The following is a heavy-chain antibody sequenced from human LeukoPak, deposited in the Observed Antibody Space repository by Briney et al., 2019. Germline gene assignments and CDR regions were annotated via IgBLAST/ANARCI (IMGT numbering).Heavy chain of an antibody. J-gene: IGHJ4*02. CDR2: ISGSGAST. CDR3: ARTRSKVGTPTFDY. Sequence: PGGSLRLSCAASGFTFSSFAMTWVRQAPGKGLEWVSAISGSGASTYYVDSVEGRFTISRDNAKNSLYLQMNSLRDEDTAVYHCARTRSKVGTPTFDYWGQGTLVTVSS. V-gene: IGHV3-23*01. CDR1: GFTFSSFA. D-gene: IGHD4-23*01.